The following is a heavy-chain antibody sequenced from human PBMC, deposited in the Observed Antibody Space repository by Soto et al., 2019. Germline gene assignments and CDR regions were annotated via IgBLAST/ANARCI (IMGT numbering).Heavy chain of an antibody. J-gene: IGHJ4*02. V-gene: IGHV1-18*01. CDR1: GYTFSIYG. CDR2: TRPNNGNT. CDR3: VRDLDGSGSYYTDY. Sequence: QIQLVQSGAEVKKPGASVKVSFKDSGYTFSIYGINWVRPAPGPGPEWMGWTRPNNGNTKYAQNPQGRVTMTPDTSTHTAYIELRRLRPDDTAVYYCVRDLDGSGSYYTDYCGQGTLVTVS. D-gene: IGHD3-10*01.